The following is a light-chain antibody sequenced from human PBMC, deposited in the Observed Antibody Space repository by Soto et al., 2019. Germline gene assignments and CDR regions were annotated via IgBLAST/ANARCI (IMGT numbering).Light chain of an antibody. J-gene: IGKJ4*01. CDR2: GAS. CDR3: QQYVNSLT. CDR1: QSVSSIY. Sequence: EIVLTQSPGTLSLSPGVRATLSCRASQSVSSIYLAWYQQKPGQAPRLLIYGASNRATGIPDRFSGSGSGTDFTLTISRLEPEDFAVYYCQQYVNSLTFGGGTKVEIK. V-gene: IGKV3-20*01.